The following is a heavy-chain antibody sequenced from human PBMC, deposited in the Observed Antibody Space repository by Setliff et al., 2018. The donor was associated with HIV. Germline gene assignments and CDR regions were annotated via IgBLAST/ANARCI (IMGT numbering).Heavy chain of an antibody. J-gene: IGHJ4*02. CDR1: SYSISSGYF. CDR2: IYHNGNT. D-gene: IGHD6-19*01. V-gene: IGHV4-38-2*02. Sequence: SETLSLTSTVSSYSISSGYFWGWIRQPPGKGLEWIGTIYHNGNTYYNPSLKSRVTISVDTSKNQFSLKLSSVTAADTAMYYCARVVPVGGNDYWGQGTLVTVSS. CDR3: ARVVPVGGNDY.